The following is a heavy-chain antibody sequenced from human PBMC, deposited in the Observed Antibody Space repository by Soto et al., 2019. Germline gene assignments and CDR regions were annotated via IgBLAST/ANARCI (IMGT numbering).Heavy chain of an antibody. CDR3: ARAIDEREIDY. Sequence: TSETLSLTCAGYGGSFSGYYWSWIRQPPGKGLEWIGEINHSGSTNYNPSLKSRVTISVDTSKNQFSLKLSSVTAADTAVYYCARAIDEREIDYWGQGTLVTVS. CDR2: INHSGST. J-gene: IGHJ4*02. CDR1: GGSFSGYY. D-gene: IGHD1-1*01. V-gene: IGHV4-34*01.